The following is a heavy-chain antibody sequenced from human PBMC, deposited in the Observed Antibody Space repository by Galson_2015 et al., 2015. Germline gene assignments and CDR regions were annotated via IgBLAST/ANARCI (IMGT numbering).Heavy chain of an antibody. V-gene: IGHV3-30*01. D-gene: IGHD3-3*01. J-gene: IGHJ3*02. Sequence: SLRLSCAASGFTFSSYAMHWVRQAPGKGLEWVAVISYDGSSKYYADSVKGRFTISRDNSKNTLYLQMNSLRAEDTAVYYCARERYDFWSGPVGGAFEIWGQGTMVIVSS. CDR3: ARERYDFWSGPVGGAFEI. CDR1: GFTFSSYA. CDR2: ISYDGSSK.